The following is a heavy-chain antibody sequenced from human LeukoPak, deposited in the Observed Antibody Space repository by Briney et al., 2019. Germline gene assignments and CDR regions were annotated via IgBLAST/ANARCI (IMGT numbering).Heavy chain of an antibody. CDR1: GFTFDDYA. Sequence: PGGSLRLSCAASGFTFDDYAMHWVRQAPGKGLEWVSLISWDGGSTYYADSVKGRFTISRDNSKNTLYLQMNSLRAEDTAVYYCAKDLGWRMVRGVMPGLGAFDIWGQGTMVTVSS. J-gene: IGHJ3*02. D-gene: IGHD3-10*01. CDR2: ISWDGGST. CDR3: AKDLGWRMVRGVMPGLGAFDI. V-gene: IGHV3-43D*03.